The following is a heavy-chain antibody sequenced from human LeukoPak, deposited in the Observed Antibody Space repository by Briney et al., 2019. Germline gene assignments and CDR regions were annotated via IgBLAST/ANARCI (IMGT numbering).Heavy chain of an antibody. D-gene: IGHD1-26*01. CDR3: ARDQVGALPDY. CDR2: ISSSSSYI. CDR1: GFTFSSYS. J-gene: IGHJ4*02. V-gene: IGHV3-21*01. Sequence: GGSLRLSCAASGFTFSSYSMNWVRQAPGKGLEWVSSISSSSSYIYYADSVEGRFTISRDNAKNSLYLQMNSLRAEDTAVYYCARDQVGALPDYWGQGTLVTVSS.